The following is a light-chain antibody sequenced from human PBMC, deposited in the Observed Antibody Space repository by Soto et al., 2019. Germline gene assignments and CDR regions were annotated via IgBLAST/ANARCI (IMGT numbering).Light chain of an antibody. J-gene: IGKJ1*01. CDR2: GAS. Sequence: EIVLTQSPATLSVSPGERATLSCRASQSVSSNLAWYQQKPGQAPRIFIDGASTRATGIPARFIGRGSGTEFTRTISSPQSEDFAVYYGQQYNNWPRTVGQGTKVEIK. CDR1: QSVSSN. CDR3: QQYNNWPRT. V-gene: IGKV3-15*01.